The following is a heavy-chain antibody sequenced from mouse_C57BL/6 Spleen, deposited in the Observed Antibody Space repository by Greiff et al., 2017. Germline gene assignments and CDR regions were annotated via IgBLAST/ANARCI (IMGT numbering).Heavy chain of an antibody. D-gene: IGHD2-1*01. Sequence: QVQLQQPGAELVKPGASVKLSCKASGYTFTSYWMQWVKQRPGQGLEWIGEIDPSDSHTNYTQKFKGKATLTVDTSSSTAYMQLSSLTSEDSAVYYCAREGRYYAEYYDMDYWGQGTSVTVSS. V-gene: IGHV1-50*01. CDR1: GYTFTSYW. CDR3: AREGRYYAEYYDMDY. CDR2: IDPSDSHT. J-gene: IGHJ4*01.